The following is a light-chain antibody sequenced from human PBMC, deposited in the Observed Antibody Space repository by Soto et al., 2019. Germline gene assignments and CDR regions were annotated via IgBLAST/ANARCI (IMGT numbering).Light chain of an antibody. J-gene: IGKJ2*01. CDR3: QQYESYSYT. CDR2: KAS. Sequence: DIPMTQSPSILSASVGDRVTITCRASQSISNWLAWYQQKPGKAPKVLIYKASTLESGVPSRFSGSGSGTEFALTISSMQPDDFATYYCQQYESYSYTFGQGTELEIK. CDR1: QSISNW. V-gene: IGKV1-5*03.